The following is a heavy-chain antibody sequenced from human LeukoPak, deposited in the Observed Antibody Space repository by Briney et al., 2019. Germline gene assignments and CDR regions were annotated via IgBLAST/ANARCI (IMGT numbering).Heavy chain of an antibody. CDR2: IYYSGST. J-gene: IGHJ4*02. Sequence: PSETLSLTCTVSGDSMSSFYWSWLRQPPGKGLEWIGYIYYSGSTNYNPSLKSRVTISIDTSKNQFSLKLNSLTAADTAVYYCARGVVAVAGRVFDYWGQGTLVTVSA. V-gene: IGHV4-59*01. D-gene: IGHD6-19*01. CDR1: GDSMSSFY. CDR3: ARGVVAVAGRVFDY.